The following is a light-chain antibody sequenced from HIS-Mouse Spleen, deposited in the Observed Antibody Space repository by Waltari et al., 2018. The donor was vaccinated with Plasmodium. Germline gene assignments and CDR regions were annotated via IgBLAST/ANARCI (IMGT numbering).Light chain of an antibody. V-gene: IGLV4-69*01. Sequence: QLVLTQSPSASASLGASVKLTCTLSRWHSTYAIAWHQQQPEKGPRYSMKLNSDGSHSKGDGIPDRFSGSSSGAERYLTISSLQSEDEADYYCQTWGTGMGVFGGGTKLTVL. CDR2: LNSDGSH. CDR3: QTWGTGMGV. CDR1: RWHSTYA. J-gene: IGLJ2*01.